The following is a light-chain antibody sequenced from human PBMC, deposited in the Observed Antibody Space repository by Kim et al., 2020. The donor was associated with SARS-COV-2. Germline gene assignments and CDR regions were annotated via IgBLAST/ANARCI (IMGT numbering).Light chain of an antibody. CDR1: NSNIGSNY. J-gene: IGLJ3*02. Sequence: QSVLTQPPSASGTPGQRVTISCSGSNSNIGSNYIFWYQQLPGTTPKLLIYKNNQRPSGVPDRFSGSKSGTSASLAIGRLRSEDEADYYCASWDDSLSAWVFGAWTQLTVL. CDR3: ASWDDSLSAWV. V-gene: IGLV1-47*01. CDR2: KNN.